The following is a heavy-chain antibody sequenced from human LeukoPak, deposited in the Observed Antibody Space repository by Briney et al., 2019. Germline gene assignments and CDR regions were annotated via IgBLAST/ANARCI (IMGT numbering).Heavy chain of an antibody. Sequence: ASVKVPCKASGYTFTSYGITWVRQAPGQGLEWMGWISAYNGNTNYAQKLQGRVTMTTDTSTSTAYMELRSLRSDDTALYYCARFGLGKHIEVAGIPFDIWGQGTMVTVSS. CDR2: ISAYNGNT. CDR1: GYTFTSYG. V-gene: IGHV1-18*01. CDR3: ARFGLGKHIEVAGIPFDI. J-gene: IGHJ3*02. D-gene: IGHD6-19*01.